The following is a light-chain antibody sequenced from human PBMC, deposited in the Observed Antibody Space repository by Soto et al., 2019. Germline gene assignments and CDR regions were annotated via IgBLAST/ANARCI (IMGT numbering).Light chain of an antibody. V-gene: IGKV3-11*01. CDR1: QSVSSY. CDR3: QQRSNWPPIT. J-gene: IGKJ5*01. Sequence: EIVLTQSLGTLSLSPGERAPLSCRASQSVSSYLAWYQQKPGQAPRLLIYDASNRATGIPARFSGSGSGTDFTLTISSLEPEDFAVYYCQQRSNWPPITFGQGTRLEI. CDR2: DAS.